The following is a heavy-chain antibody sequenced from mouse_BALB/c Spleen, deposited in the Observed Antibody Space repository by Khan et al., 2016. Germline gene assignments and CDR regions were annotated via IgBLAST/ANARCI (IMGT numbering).Heavy chain of an antibody. Sequence: EVQLQESGPGLVKPSQSLSLTCTVTGYSITSDYAWNWIRQFPGNKLEWMGYISYSGSPSYNPSLKSRISITRDTSKNQFFLQLNSVTTEDTVTYYCARDYYGSSYFDYWGQGTTLTVSS. CDR3: ARDYYGSSYFDY. CDR1: GYSITSDYA. D-gene: IGHD1-1*01. CDR2: ISYSGSP. V-gene: IGHV3-2*02. J-gene: IGHJ2*01.